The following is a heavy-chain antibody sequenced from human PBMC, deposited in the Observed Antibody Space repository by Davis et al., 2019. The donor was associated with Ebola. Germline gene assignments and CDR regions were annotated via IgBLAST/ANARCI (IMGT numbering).Heavy chain of an antibody. D-gene: IGHD6-13*01. Sequence: GGSLRLSCAASGFTFSSYSMNWVRQAPGKGLEWVSSISSSSSYIYYADSVKGRFTISRDNAKNSLYLQMNSLRAEDTAVYYCARVRSSWYQEFDYWGQGTLVTVSS. CDR3: ARVRSSWYQEFDY. CDR2: ISSSSSYI. V-gene: IGHV3-21*01. J-gene: IGHJ4*02. CDR1: GFTFSSYS.